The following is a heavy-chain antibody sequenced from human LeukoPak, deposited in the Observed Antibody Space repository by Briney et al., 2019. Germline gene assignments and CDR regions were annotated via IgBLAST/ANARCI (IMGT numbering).Heavy chain of an antibody. CDR3: ARGNTYDYVWGSYRHYFDY. Sequence: GASVKVSCKASGGTFSSYAISWVRQAPGQGLEWMGGIIPIFGTANYAQKFQGRVTITADESTSTAYMELSSLRFEDTAVYYCARGNTYDYVWGSYRHYFDYWGQGTLVTVSS. V-gene: IGHV1-69*13. D-gene: IGHD3-16*02. J-gene: IGHJ4*02. CDR1: GGTFSSYA. CDR2: IIPIFGTA.